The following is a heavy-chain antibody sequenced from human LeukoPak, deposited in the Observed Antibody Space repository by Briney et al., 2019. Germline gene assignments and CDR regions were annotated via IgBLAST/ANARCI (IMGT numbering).Heavy chain of an antibody. CDR1: GGSISSSSYY. V-gene: IGHV4-39*01. D-gene: IGHD6-19*01. CDR3: ARAIVGWNGDLDY. CDR2: IYYSGST. J-gene: IGHJ4*02. Sequence: SETLSLACTVSGGSISSSSYYWGWIRQPPGKGLEWIGSIYYSGSTYHNPSLKSRVTISVDTSKNQFSLKLSSVTAADTAVYYCARAIVGWNGDLDYWGQGTLVTVSS.